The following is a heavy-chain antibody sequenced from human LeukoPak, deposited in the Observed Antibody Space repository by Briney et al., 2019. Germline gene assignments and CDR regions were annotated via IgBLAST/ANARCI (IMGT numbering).Heavy chain of an antibody. CDR1: GFTFDDYA. V-gene: IGHV3-43*02. J-gene: IGHJ5*02. CDR2: ISGDGGST. D-gene: IGHD6-13*01. CDR3: AKDIAAAKPFDP. Sequence: PGGPLRLSCAASGFTFDDYAMHWVRQAPGKGLEWVSLISGDGGSTYYADSVKGRFTISRDNNKNSLYLQMNSLRTEDTALYYCAKDIAAAKPFDPWGQGTLVTVSS.